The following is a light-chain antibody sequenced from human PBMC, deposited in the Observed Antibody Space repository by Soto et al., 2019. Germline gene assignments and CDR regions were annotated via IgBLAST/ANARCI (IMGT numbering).Light chain of an antibody. CDR1: LGIRND. CDR2: GAS. V-gene: IGKV1-6*02. CDR3: LQDYNYPLT. J-gene: IGKJ4*01. Sequence: AIQLTQSPSALCASVGDRVTITCRASLGIRNDLGWYQQKPGEAPRLLVYGASTLQSGVPSRFSGSGSGTEFTLTISSLQLEDFGTYYCLQDYNYPLTFGGGTRLEI.